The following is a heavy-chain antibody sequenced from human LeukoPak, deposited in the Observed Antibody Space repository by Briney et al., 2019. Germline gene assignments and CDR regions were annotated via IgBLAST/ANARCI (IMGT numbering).Heavy chain of an antibody. D-gene: IGHD3-22*01. J-gene: IGHJ4*02. CDR3: ARHASYFYSSPYAD. V-gene: IGHV4-59*08. CDR1: PLSVTNYY. Sequence: SETLSLTCAVSPLSVTNYYWSWIRQPPGKGLEWIGYIYYTGNTNYNPSLKSRVTLSLDTSKNQFSLRLNSVTATDTAVYYCARHASYFYSSPYADWGQGTLVTVSS. CDR2: IYYTGNT.